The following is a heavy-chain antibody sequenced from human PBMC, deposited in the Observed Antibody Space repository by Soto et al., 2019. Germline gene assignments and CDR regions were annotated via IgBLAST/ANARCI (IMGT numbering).Heavy chain of an antibody. V-gene: IGHV1-69*13. D-gene: IGHD1-26*01. CDR3: ARDFYSGSYRVYYYGMDV. CDR2: IIPIFGTA. CDR1: GYTFTSYA. Sequence: GASVKVSCKASGYTFTSYAISWVRQAPGQGLEWMGGIIPIFGTANYAQKFQGRVTITADESISTAYMELSRLRSDDTAVYYCARDFYSGSYRVYYYGMDVWGQGTTVTVSS. J-gene: IGHJ6*02.